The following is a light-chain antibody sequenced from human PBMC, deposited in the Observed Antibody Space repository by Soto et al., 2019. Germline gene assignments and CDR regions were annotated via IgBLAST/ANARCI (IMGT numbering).Light chain of an antibody. V-gene: IGKV1-8*01. CDR2: AAS. Sequence: AIRMTQSPSSLSASTGDRVTITCRASQGISSYLAWYQQKPGKAPKLLIYAASTLQSGVPSRFSGSGSGTDFTLTISSLQPEDFATYYCLQHNTYPRTFGQGTKVDIK. CDR3: LQHNTYPRT. CDR1: QGISSY. J-gene: IGKJ1*01.